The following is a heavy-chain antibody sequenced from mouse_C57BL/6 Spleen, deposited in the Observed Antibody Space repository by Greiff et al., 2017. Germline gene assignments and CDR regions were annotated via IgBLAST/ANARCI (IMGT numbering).Heavy chain of an antibody. CDR3: ARRAYYNAVDY. V-gene: IGHV1-18*01. J-gene: IGHJ4*01. CDR2: INPNNGGT. CDR1: GYTFTDYN. D-gene: IGHD2-12*01. Sequence: VQLQQSGPELVKPGASVKIPCKASGYTFTDYNMDWVKQSHGKSLEWIGDINPNNGGTIYNQKFKGKATLTVDKSSSTAYMEIRSLTSEDTAVYSCARRAYYNAVDYWGQGTSVTVSS.